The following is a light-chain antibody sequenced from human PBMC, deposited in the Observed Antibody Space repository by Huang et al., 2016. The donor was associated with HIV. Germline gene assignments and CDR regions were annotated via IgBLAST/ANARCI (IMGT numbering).Light chain of an antibody. CDR3: MQALQTPLT. J-gene: IGKJ4*01. CDR1: QSLLHINGYNY. V-gene: IGKV2-28*01. CDR2: LGS. Sequence: DIVMTQSPLSLPVIPGAPASISCRSSQSLLHINGYNYLYWYLQKPGQSPQLLIYLGSNRASGVPARFSGSGSGTYFTRKISRVEAEDVGVYYCMQALQTPLTFGGGTKVEIK.